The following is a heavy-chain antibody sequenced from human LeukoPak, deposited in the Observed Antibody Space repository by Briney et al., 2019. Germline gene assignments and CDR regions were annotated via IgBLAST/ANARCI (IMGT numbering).Heavy chain of an antibody. CDR2: IIPIFGTA. CDR1: GGTFSSYA. Sequence: ASVKVSCKASGGTFSSYAISWVRQAPGQGLEWMGGIIPIFGTANYAQKFQGRVTVTRDTSTSTVHMELSGLRSEDTAVYYCARDQEAFDYWGQGTLVTVSS. V-gene: IGHV1-69*05. CDR3: ARDQEAFDY. J-gene: IGHJ4*02.